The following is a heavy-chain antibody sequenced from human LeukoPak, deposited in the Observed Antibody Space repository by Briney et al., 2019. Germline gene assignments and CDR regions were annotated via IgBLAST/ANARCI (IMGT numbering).Heavy chain of an antibody. Sequence: AGGSLRLSCTASGFTFGDYAMSWFRQAPGKGLEWVGFIRSKAYGWTTEYAASVKGRFTISRDDSKSIAYLQMNSLKTEDTAVYYCTREWGYSYGYQGGWGQGTLVTVSS. CDR2: IRSKAYGWTT. D-gene: IGHD5-18*01. J-gene: IGHJ4*02. CDR3: TREWGYSYGYQGG. V-gene: IGHV3-49*03. CDR1: GFTFGDYA.